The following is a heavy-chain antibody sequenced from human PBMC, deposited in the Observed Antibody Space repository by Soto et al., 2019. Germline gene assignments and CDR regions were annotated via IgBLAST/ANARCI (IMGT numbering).Heavy chain of an antibody. Sequence: SETLSLTCTVSGGSISSGGYYCSWIRQHPGKGLEWIGYIYYSVSTYYNPSLKSRVTISVDTSKNQFFLKLSSVTAADTAVYYCARAPDDSSGYPFDYWGQGTLVTVSS. J-gene: IGHJ4*02. CDR1: GGSISSGGYY. CDR2: IYYSVST. CDR3: ARAPDDSSGYPFDY. V-gene: IGHV4-31*03. D-gene: IGHD3-22*01.